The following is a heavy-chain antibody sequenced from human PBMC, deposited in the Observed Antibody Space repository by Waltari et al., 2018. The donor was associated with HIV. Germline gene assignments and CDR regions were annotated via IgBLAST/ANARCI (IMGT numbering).Heavy chain of an antibody. V-gene: IGHV1-69*12. CDR1: VDTFRTYT. Sequence: QVQLVQSAADVKTPGSSVKVYCRASVDTFRTYTISWVRQAPGQGLEWMGGITPIFKTTKYAQKFQGRVTLTADESTRTTYMELTSLRSDDTAMYYCARNGDYAPAYWGQGTLVTVSS. CDR3: ARNGDYAPAY. J-gene: IGHJ4*02. CDR2: ITPIFKTT. D-gene: IGHD4-17*01.